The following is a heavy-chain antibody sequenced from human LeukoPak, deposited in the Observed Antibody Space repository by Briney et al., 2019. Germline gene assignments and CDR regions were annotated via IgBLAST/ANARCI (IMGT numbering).Heavy chain of an antibody. CDR2: VFYSGST. D-gene: IGHD3-9*01. CDR1: SDSISNYY. Sequence: SETLSLTCTVSSDSISNYYWSWIRQPPGEGLEWIGYVFYSGSTNYSPSLKSRVTTSIDMSKNQFSLRLKSVTAADTALYYCATYASPNMLTPYYFDHWGQGILVTVSS. J-gene: IGHJ4*02. CDR3: ATYASPNMLTPYYFDH. V-gene: IGHV4-59*01.